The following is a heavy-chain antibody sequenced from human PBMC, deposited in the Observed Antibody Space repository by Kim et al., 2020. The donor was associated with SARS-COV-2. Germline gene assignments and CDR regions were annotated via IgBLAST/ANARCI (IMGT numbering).Heavy chain of an antibody. J-gene: IGHJ4*02. Sequence: NPSLKSRVTISVDTSKNQFSLKLSSVTAADTAVYYCARGSRIAVAGKTDYWGQGTLVTVSS. V-gene: IGHV4-34*01. D-gene: IGHD6-19*01. CDR3: ARGSRIAVAGKTDY.